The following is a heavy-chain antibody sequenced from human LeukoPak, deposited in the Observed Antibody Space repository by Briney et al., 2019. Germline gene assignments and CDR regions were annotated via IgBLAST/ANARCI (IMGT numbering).Heavy chain of an antibody. V-gene: IGHV1-2*02. J-gene: IGHJ4*02. CDR2: INPNSGGT. Sequence: ASVKVSCKASGYTFTGYYMHWVRQAPGQGLEWMGWINPNSGGTNYAQKFQGRVTMTRDTSISTAYMELSSLRSEDTAVYYCARGRRRGVIIRGFDYWGQGTLVTVSS. D-gene: IGHD3-10*01. CDR3: ARGRRRGVIIRGFDY. CDR1: GYTFTGYY.